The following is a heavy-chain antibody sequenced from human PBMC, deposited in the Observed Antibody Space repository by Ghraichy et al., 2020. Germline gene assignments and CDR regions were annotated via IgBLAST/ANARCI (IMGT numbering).Heavy chain of an antibody. J-gene: IGHJ5*02. CDR2: INAGNGNT. D-gene: IGHD3-9*01. CDR3: ARGNYDILSLVGDWFDP. Sequence: ASVKVSCKASGYTFTSYAMHWVRQAPGQRLEWMGWINAGNGNTKYSQKFQGRVTITRDTSASTAYMELSSLRSEDTAVYYCARGNYDILSLVGDWFDPWGQGTLVTVSS. CDR1: GYTFTSYA. V-gene: IGHV1-3*01.